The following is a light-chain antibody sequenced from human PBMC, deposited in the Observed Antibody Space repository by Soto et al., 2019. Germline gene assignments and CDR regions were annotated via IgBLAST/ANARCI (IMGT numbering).Light chain of an antibody. V-gene: IGLV2-23*02. CDR1: SSDVGSYNL. Sequence: QSALTQPASVSGSPGQSITISCTGTSSDVGSYNLVSWYQQHPGKAPKLMIYEVSKRPSGVSNRFSGSKSGNTASLTISGLQAEDEADYYCCSYAGSSTFLVVSGGGTKLTVL. CDR2: EVS. CDR3: CSYAGSSTFLVV. J-gene: IGLJ2*01.